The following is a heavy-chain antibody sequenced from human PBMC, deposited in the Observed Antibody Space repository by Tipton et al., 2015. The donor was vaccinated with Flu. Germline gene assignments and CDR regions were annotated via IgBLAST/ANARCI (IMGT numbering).Heavy chain of an antibody. Sequence: LRLSCTVSGGSISSGSYYWSWIRQPAGKGLEWIGRIYTSGSTNYNPSLKSRVTISVDTSKDQFSLKLSPVTAADTAVYYCARDRVGDYSGFDPWGQGTLVTVSS. V-gene: IGHV4-61*02. CDR1: GGSISSGSYY. CDR2: IYTSGST. D-gene: IGHD4-17*01. J-gene: IGHJ5*02. CDR3: ARDRVGDYSGFDP.